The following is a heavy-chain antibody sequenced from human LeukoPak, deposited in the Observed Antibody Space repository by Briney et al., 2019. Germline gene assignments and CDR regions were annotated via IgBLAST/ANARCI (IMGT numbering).Heavy chain of an antibody. J-gene: IGHJ5*02. V-gene: IGHV4-34*01. D-gene: IGHD3-10*01. CDR2: INHSGST. CDR1: GGSFSGYY. Sequence: SSETLSLTCAVYGGSFSGYYWSWIRQPPGKGLEWIGEINHSGSTNYNPSLKSRVTISVDTSKNQFSLKLSSVTAADTAVYYCARGRGTMVRGARPGIYNWFDPWGQGTLVTVSS. CDR3: ARGRGTMVRGARPGIYNWFDP.